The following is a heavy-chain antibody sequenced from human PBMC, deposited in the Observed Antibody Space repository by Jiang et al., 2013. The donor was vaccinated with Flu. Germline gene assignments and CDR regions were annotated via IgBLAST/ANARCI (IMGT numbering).Heavy chain of an antibody. J-gene: IGHJ4*02. CDR2: INPNLGGT. V-gene: IGHV1-2*02. Sequence: SGAEVKKPGASVKVSCKTSGYIFIGYYIHWVRQAPGQGPEWMGWINPNLGGTDCAQKFQGRLTMTRDRSINTAYMELSGLTSDDTAIYHCARVFRGYNYGNFDFWGQGTLVTVSS. D-gene: IGHD5-18*01. CDR1: GYIFIGYY. CDR3: ARVFRGYNYGNFDF.